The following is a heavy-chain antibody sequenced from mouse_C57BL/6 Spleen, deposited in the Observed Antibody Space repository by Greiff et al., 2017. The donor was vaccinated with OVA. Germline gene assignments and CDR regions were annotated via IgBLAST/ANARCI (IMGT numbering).Heavy chain of an antibody. Sequence: QVKLQQSGAELARPGASVTLSCKASGYTFTSYGISWVKQRTGQGLEWIGEIYPRSGNTYYNEKFKGKATLTADKSSSTAYMELRSLTSEDSAVCFCARGDYYGSSYGDFDVWGTGTTVTVSS. J-gene: IGHJ1*03. CDR2: IYPRSGNT. D-gene: IGHD1-1*01. V-gene: IGHV1-81*01. CDR1: GYTFTSYG. CDR3: ARGDYYGSSYGDFDV.